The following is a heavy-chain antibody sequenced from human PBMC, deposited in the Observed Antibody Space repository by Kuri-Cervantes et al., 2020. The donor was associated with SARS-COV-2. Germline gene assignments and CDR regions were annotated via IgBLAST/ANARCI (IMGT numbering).Heavy chain of an antibody. D-gene: IGHD3-22*01. J-gene: IGHJ4*01. CDR2: ISYDGSNK. Sequence: GGSLRLSCAASGFTFSSYAMHWVRQAPGKGPEWVAVISYDGSNKYYADSVKGRFTISRDNSKNTLYLQMNSLRAEDTAVYYCARDQDYYDSNDYFDYWGHGTLVTVS. V-gene: IGHV3-30*04. CDR3: ARDQDYYDSNDYFDY. CDR1: GFTFSSYA.